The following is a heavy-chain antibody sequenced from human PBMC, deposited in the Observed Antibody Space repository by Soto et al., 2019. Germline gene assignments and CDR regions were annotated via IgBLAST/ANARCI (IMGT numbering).Heavy chain of an antibody. D-gene: IGHD3-10*01. CDR3: ARVVSPRSFDY. CDR2: IYYSGST. Sequence: SETLSLTCTVSGGSISSGGYYWSWIRQHPGKGLEWIGYIYYSGSTYYNPSLKSRVTISVDTSKNQFSLKLSSVTAADTAVYYCARVVSPRSFDYRGQGTLVTVSS. V-gene: IGHV4-31*03. CDR1: GGSISSGGYY. J-gene: IGHJ4*02.